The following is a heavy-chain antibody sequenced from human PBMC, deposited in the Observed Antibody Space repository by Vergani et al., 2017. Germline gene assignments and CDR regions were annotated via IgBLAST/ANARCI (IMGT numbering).Heavy chain of an antibody. V-gene: IGHV3-23*04. CDR2: ISDNGGTT. CDR3: ARFPSVEQLDYYYYYMDV. Sequence: VNLVGSGGGVVQPGRSLRLSCATYGFSFPGYAMSWVRQAPGKGLEWVSIISDNGGTTYYADSVKGRFTISRDNSKNTLYLQMNSLRAEDTAVYYCARFPSVEQLDYYYYYMDVWGKGTTVTVSS. CDR1: GFSFPGYA. D-gene: IGHD6-6*01. J-gene: IGHJ6*03.